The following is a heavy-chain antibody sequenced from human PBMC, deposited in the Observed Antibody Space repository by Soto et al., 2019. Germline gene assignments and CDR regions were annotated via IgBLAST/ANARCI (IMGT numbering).Heavy chain of an antibody. D-gene: IGHD4-17*01. CDR2: IYYSGST. V-gene: IGHV4-59*01. J-gene: IGHJ6*02. Sequence: TRSLTCNVSGGSIGSYYRSWIRQPPGKGLEWLWYIYYSGSTNYNSSLKSRVTISVDTSKNQFSLKLSSVTAADTAVYYCARDTLDDDYGDYPSSGMDGWGQGTTVTVSS. CDR1: GGSIGSYY. CDR3: ARDTLDDDYGDYPSSGMDG.